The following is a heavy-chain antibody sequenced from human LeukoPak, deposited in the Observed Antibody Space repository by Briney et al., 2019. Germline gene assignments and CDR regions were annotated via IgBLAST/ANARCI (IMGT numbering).Heavy chain of an antibody. CDR3: ARGGYCSGGACYSYFQH. CDR2: IYPDDSDT. D-gene: IGHD2-15*01. J-gene: IGHJ1*01. V-gene: IGHV5-51*01. CDR1: GYNFPNHW. Sequence: GESLKISCKGSGYNFPNHWIGWVRQMPGKGLEWMGIIYPDDSDTKYSPSFQGQVTISADKSTSTAYLQWNSLKASDIAIYYCARGGYCSGGACYSYFQHWGQGTLVTVSS.